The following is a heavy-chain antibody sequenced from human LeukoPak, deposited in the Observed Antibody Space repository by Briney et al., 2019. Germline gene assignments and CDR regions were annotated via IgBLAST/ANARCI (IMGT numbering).Heavy chain of an antibody. J-gene: IGHJ3*02. CDR3: ARETSTSFDI. D-gene: IGHD2-2*01. Sequence: PGGSLRLSCAASGFTFSGFAMHWVRQAPGKGLEWVTVISYDGTNKYYADSVKGRFTISRDNAKNTLYLQMNSLRAEDTAVYYCARETSTSFDIWGQGTMVTVSS. V-gene: IGHV3-30-3*01. CDR2: ISYDGTNK. CDR1: GFTFSGFA.